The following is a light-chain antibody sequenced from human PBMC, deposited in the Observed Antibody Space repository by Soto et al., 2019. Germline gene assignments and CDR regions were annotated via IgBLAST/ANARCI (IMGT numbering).Light chain of an antibody. V-gene: IGKV1-5*01. Sequence: DIQMTQSPSTLSASVGDRVTITCRASQSISSWLAWYQQKPGKAPKLLIYDASSLESGVPSRFSGSGSGTEFTLTNSSLQPDDFATYYCQHYNSSPLTFGGGTKVEIK. CDR1: QSISSW. CDR2: DAS. CDR3: QHYNSSPLT. J-gene: IGKJ4*01.